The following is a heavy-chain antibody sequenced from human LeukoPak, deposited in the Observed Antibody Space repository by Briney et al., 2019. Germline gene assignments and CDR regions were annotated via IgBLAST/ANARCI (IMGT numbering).Heavy chain of an antibody. CDR3: ARPQDGGSPDAFHI. CDR2: IMPLFGTA. D-gene: IGHD1-26*01. V-gene: IGHV1-69*05. CDR1: GGTFNNSA. Sequence: ASVKVSCKTSGGTFNNSAISWVRQAPGQGLEWLGGIMPLFGTAGYAQKFQGRVTITKDESTRTVYLELTSLTSDDTAVYYCARPQDGGSPDAFHIWGQGTMVTVSS. J-gene: IGHJ3*02.